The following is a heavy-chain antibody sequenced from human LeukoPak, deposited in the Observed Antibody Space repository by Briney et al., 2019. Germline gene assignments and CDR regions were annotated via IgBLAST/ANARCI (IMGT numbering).Heavy chain of an antibody. D-gene: IGHD4-17*01. CDR1: GGSISSGSYY. J-gene: IGHJ5*02. CDR2: IYTSGST. V-gene: IGHV4-61*02. Sequence: SETLSLTXTVSGGSISSGSYYWSWIRQPAGKGLEWIGRIYTSGSTNYNPSLKSRVTISVDTSKNQFSLKLSSVTAADTAVYYCARGVTTVTTINWFDPWGQGTLVTVSS. CDR3: ARGVTTVTTINWFDP.